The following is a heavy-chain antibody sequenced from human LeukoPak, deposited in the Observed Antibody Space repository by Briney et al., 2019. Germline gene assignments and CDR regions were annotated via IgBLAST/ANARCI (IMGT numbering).Heavy chain of an antibody. D-gene: IGHD2-21*02. J-gene: IGHJ4*02. Sequence: PGGSLRLSCAASGFTVSDYYMSWIRQAPGKGLEWVSYISSSGSTIYYADSVKGRFTISRDNAKNSLYLQMNSLRAEVTAVYYCARDAGVSTAIPLYYFDYWGQGTLVTVSS. CDR2: ISSSGSTI. V-gene: IGHV3-11*01. CDR1: GFTVSDYY. CDR3: ARDAGVSTAIPLYYFDY.